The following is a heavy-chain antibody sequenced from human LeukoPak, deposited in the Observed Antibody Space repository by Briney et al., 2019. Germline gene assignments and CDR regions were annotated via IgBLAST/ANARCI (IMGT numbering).Heavy chain of an antibody. V-gene: IGHV3-30*02. CDR2: IRYDGSNK. CDR3: ATDSYVSGSYYRLFY. D-gene: IGHD3-10*01. Sequence: PGGSLRLSCAASGFTFSSYGMHWVRQAPGKGLEWVAFIRYDGSNKYYADSVKDRFTISRDNSKNTLYLQMNSLRAEDTAIYYCATDSYVSGSYYRLFYWGQGTLVTVSS. J-gene: IGHJ4*02. CDR1: GFTFSSYG.